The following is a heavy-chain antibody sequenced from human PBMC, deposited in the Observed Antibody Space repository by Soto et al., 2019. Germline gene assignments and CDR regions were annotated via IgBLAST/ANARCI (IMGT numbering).Heavy chain of an antibody. V-gene: IGHV3-23*01. CDR2: ISGSGGST. Sequence: TGGSLRLSCAASGFTFSSYAMSWVRQAPGKGLEWVSAISGSGGSTYYADSVKGRFTISRDNAKNSLYLQMNSLRAEDTAVYYCARDGGRSYSSSWYVWFDPWGQGTLVTVSS. D-gene: IGHD6-13*01. CDR3: ARDGGRSYSSSWYVWFDP. CDR1: GFTFSSYA. J-gene: IGHJ5*02.